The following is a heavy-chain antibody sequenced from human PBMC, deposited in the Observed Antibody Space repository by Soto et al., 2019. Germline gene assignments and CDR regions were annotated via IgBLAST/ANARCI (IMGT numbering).Heavy chain of an antibody. CDR1: GGTFSTYA. D-gene: IGHD3-22*01. Sequence: SVKVSCKASGGTFSTYAIDWVRQAPGQGLEWMGGTIPLFGTAKYAQNFQGRITITADESTNTAYMELRSLRSQDTAVYHCARGVHYDSSGYYYFYWGQGTLVTVSS. J-gene: IGHJ4*02. V-gene: IGHV1-69*13. CDR3: ARGVHYDSSGYYYFY. CDR2: TIPLFGTA.